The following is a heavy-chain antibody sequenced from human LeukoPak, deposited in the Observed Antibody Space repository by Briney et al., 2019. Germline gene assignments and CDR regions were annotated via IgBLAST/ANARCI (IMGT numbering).Heavy chain of an antibody. CDR2: IGGSAGST. V-gene: IGHV3-23*01. CDR1: GFTFSTYA. CDR3: AKDLYGDYGGLDY. Sequence: GGSLRLSCAASGFTFSTYAMSWVRQAPGKGLKWVSSIGGSAGSTNYADSVKGRFTVSRDNSKNTLYLQMNSLRGEDTAIYYCAKDLYGDYGGLDYWGQGTLVSVSS. D-gene: IGHD4-17*01. J-gene: IGHJ4*02.